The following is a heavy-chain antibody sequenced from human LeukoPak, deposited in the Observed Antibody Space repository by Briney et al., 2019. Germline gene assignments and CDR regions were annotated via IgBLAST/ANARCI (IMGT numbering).Heavy chain of an antibody. CDR3: ARLASFDSGWYFYGY. V-gene: IGHV1-8*01. J-gene: IGHJ4*02. CDR2: MNPNSGAT. CDR1: GYTFTSYD. D-gene: IGHD6-19*01. Sequence: ASVKVSCKASGYTFTSYDFNWLRQATGQGPEWMGWMNPNSGATGYAQKFQGRITMTRSASINTAYMELTDLRSEDTAVYYCARLASFDSGWYFYGYWGQGTLVTVSS.